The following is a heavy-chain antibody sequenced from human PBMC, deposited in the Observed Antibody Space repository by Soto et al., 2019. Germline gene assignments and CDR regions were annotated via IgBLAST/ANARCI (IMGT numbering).Heavy chain of an antibody. D-gene: IGHD3-16*01. CDR2: LSSSSSYI. J-gene: IGHJ6*02. CDR1: GFTFTGYS. CDR3: ARDYVSRRTYDFGMDV. Sequence: TGGSLKLSRASSGFTFTGYSLKWVRQASGEGLEWVSSLSSSSSYIYYADSEKGRLTISRDNAKNSRYLQRNSRRAEDTAVYYCARDYVSRRTYDFGMDVWGQGTTVTVSS. V-gene: IGHV3-21*01.